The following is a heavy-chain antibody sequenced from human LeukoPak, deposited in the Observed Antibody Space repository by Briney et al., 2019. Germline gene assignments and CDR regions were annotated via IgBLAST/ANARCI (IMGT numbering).Heavy chain of an antibody. V-gene: IGHV4-39*01. Sequence: ASETLSLTXTVSGGSISSSSYYWGWIRQPPGKGLQWIGSIYYSGSTYYNPSLKSRVTISVDTSKNQFSLRLSSVTAADTAVYYCARPGYCSSTSCYRGGAFDIWGQGTMVTVSS. D-gene: IGHD2-2*01. CDR1: GGSISSSSYY. CDR3: ARPGYCSSTSCYRGGAFDI. CDR2: IYYSGST. J-gene: IGHJ3*02.